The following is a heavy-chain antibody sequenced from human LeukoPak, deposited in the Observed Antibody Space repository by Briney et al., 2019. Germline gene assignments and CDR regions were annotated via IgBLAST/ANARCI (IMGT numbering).Heavy chain of an antibody. CDR2: ISSSSSYT. V-gene: IGHV3-11*06. Sequence: GGSLTLSCAASGFTFSDYYMSWIRQAAGRGLEWVSYISSSSSYTNYADSVKGRFTISRNNSKNSLYLQMNSLRAEDTAVYYCARDYGDYPPDYWGQGTLVTVSS. J-gene: IGHJ4*02. CDR1: GFTFSDYY. CDR3: ARDYGDYPPDY. D-gene: IGHD4-17*01.